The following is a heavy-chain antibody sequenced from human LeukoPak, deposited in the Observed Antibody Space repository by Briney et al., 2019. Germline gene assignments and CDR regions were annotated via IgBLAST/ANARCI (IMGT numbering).Heavy chain of an antibody. V-gene: IGHV1-2*02. CDR2: INPNSGGT. CDR1: GYTFTGYY. J-gene: IGHJ6*03. CDR3: ARRGSGSYRYYYYYYMDV. Sequence: GASVKVSCKTSGYTFTGYYMHWVRQAPGQGLEWMGWINPNSGGTNYAQKFQGRVTMTRDTSISTAYMELSRLRSDDTAVYYCARRGSGSYRYYYYYYMDVWGKGTTVTISS. D-gene: IGHD3-10*01.